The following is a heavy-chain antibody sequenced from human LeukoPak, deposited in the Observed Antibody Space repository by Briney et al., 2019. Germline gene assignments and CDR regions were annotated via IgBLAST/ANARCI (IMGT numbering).Heavy chain of an antibody. Sequence: SETLSLTCAVYGGSFSGYYWSWIRQPPGKGLEWIGEINHSGSTNYDPSLKSRVTISVDTSKNQFSLKLSSVTAADTAVYYCAHGSTFFDYWGQGTLVTVSS. J-gene: IGHJ4*02. CDR1: GGSFSGYY. V-gene: IGHV4-34*01. D-gene: IGHD1-26*01. CDR3: AHGSTFFDY. CDR2: INHSGST.